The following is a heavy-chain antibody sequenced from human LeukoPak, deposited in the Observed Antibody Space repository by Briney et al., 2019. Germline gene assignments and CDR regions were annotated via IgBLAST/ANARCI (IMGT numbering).Heavy chain of an antibody. CDR1: GGSFSGYY. J-gene: IGHJ5*02. CDR2: INHSGST. CDR3: ARGPYCSSTSCPRNWFDP. V-gene: IGHV4-34*01. D-gene: IGHD2-2*01. Sequence: KSSETLSLTCAVYGGSFSGYYWSWIRQPPGKGLEWIGEINHSGSTNYNPSLKSRVTISVDTSKNQFSLKLSSVTAADTAVYYCARGPYCSSTSCPRNWFDPWGQGTLVTVSS.